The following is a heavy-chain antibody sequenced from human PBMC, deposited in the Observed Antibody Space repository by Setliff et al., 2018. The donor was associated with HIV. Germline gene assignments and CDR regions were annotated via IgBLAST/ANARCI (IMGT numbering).Heavy chain of an antibody. CDR2: IIPIFGST. J-gene: IGHJ6*03. CDR3: ARAGVSTTFLNYYYYFYMDV. Sequence: SVKVSCKASGGTFSNYAISWVRQAPGQGLEWMGGIIPIFGSTKYAQKFQDRVTITADESTYTAEMELSSLRSEDTGVYYCARAGVSTTFLNYYYYFYMDVWGKGTTVTVSS. D-gene: IGHD4-4*01. V-gene: IGHV1-69*13. CDR1: GGTFSNYA.